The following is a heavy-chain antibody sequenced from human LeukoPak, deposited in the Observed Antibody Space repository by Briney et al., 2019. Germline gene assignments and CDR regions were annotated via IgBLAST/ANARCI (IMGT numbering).Heavy chain of an antibody. CDR2: ISNSGSI. V-gene: IGHV4-59*02. J-gene: IGHJ6*04. Sequence: PGGSLRLSCAASGFTVSSNYMSWIRQPPGKGLEWIGYISNSGSINCNPSLKSRVTISLDTSKTQFSLRLSSVTAADTAVYYCARDSRSSSWPFYYGIDVWGKGTTVTVSS. D-gene: IGHD6-13*01. CDR3: ARDSRSSSWPFYYGIDV. CDR1: GFTVSSNY.